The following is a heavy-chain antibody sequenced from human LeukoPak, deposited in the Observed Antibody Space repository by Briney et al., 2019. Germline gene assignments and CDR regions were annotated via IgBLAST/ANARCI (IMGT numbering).Heavy chain of an antibody. D-gene: IGHD3-22*01. V-gene: IGHV1-8*02. CDR2: MNPNSGNT. J-gene: IGHJ4*02. CDR1: GGTFSSYA. Sequence: ASVKVSCKASGGTFSSYAISWVRQAPGQGLEWMGWMNPNSGNTGYAQKFQGRVTMTRNTSISTAYMELSSLRSEDTAVYYCAAVGLSSGPIGYWGQGTLVTVSS. CDR3: AAVGLSSGPIGY.